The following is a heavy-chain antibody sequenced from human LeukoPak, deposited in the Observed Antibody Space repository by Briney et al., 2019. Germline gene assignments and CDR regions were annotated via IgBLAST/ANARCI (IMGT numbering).Heavy chain of an antibody. CDR3: AKDWYSSSWFDY. J-gene: IGHJ4*02. V-gene: IGHV3-23*01. CDR1: GLAFSSYA. Sequence: GGSLRLSCAASGLAFSSYAMSWVRQAPGKGLEWVSTISVASNTFYADSVKGRFTISRDNSRNTVYLQMTSLGADDTAVYYCAKDWYSSSWFDYWGQGTLVTVSS. D-gene: IGHD6-13*01. CDR2: ISVASNT.